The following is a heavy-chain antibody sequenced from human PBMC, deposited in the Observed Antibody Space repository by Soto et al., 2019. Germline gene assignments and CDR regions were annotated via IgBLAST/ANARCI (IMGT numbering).Heavy chain of an antibody. CDR3: ARHIAVSGTRGFDF. CDR2: IYHSGRT. Sequence: QVQLQESGPGLMKPSGTLSLTCAVSGGSISTNWWSWVRQPPGKGLEWIGEIYHSGRTNYNPSLENRVTMSVDKSQNHLSLFLNSVAAADTAVYYCARHIAVSGTRGFDFWGQGTLVTVSS. V-gene: IGHV4-4*02. D-gene: IGHD6-19*01. J-gene: IGHJ4*02. CDR1: GGSISTNW.